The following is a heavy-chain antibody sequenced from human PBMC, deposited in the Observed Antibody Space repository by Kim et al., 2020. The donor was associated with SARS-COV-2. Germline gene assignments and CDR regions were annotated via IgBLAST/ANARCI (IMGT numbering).Heavy chain of an antibody. V-gene: IGHV3-33*01. CDR1: GFTFSSYG. J-gene: IGHJ6*02. CDR3: ARMWVRGIIITNYYYYGMDV. D-gene: IGHD3-10*01. CDR2: IWYDGSII. Sequence: GGSLRLSFAASGFTFSSYGMHWVRQAPGKGLEWVAVIWYDGSIIHYADSVKGRFTISRDNSKKTLYLQMNSVRAEDRAVYYCARMWVRGIIITNYYYYGMDVWGQGTTVTVSS.